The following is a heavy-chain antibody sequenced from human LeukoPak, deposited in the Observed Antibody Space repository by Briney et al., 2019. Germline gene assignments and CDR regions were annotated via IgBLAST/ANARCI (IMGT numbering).Heavy chain of an antibody. Sequence: PSETLSLTCTVSGGSISSSSYYWGRIRQPPGKGLEWIGYIYYSGSTNYNPSLKSRVTISVDTSKNQFSLKLSSVTAADTAVYYCARVSTVTSVNDYYGMDVWGQGTTVTVSS. D-gene: IGHD4-17*01. CDR3: ARVSTVTSVNDYYGMDV. V-gene: IGHV4-61*05. J-gene: IGHJ6*02. CDR1: GGSISSSSYY. CDR2: IYYSGST.